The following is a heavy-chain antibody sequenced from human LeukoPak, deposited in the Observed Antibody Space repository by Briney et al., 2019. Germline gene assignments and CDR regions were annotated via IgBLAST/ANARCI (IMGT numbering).Heavy chain of an antibody. J-gene: IGHJ3*02. Sequence: SETLSLTCTVSGGSISSYYWSWIRQPAGKGLEWIGRIYISGSTNYNPSLKSRVTISVDTSKNQFSLKLSSVTAADTAVYYCARAGGSTSQDAFDIWGQGTMVTVSS. CDR2: IYISGST. D-gene: IGHD2-2*01. CDR1: GGSISSYY. V-gene: IGHV4-4*07. CDR3: ARAGGSTSQDAFDI.